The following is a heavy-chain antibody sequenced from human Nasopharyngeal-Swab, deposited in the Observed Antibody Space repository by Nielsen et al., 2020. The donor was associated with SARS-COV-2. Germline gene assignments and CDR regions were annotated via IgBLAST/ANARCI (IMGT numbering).Heavy chain of an antibody. V-gene: IGHV4-39*01. Sequence: RQAAGKGLEGVGSIYYSGSTYYNPSLKRRVTISVDTSKNQFSLKLSSVTAADTAVDYCARLRRYNWNDRLGVFGYYYMDVWGKGTPVTGLL. J-gene: IGHJ6*03. CDR3: ARLRRYNWNDRLGVFGYYYMDV. CDR2: IYYSGST. D-gene: IGHD1-1*01.